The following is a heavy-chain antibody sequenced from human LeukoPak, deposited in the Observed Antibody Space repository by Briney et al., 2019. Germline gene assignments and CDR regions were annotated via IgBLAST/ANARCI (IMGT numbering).Heavy chain of an antibody. CDR3: ARGRGEYCSSTSCSRPDY. D-gene: IGHD2-2*01. Sequence: NTSETLSLTCAVYGGSFSGYYWSWIRQPPGKGLEWIGEINHSGSTNYNPSLKSRVTISVDTSKNQFSLKLSSVTAADTAVYYCARGRGEYCSSTSCSRPDYWGQGTLVTVSS. V-gene: IGHV4-34*01. CDR1: GGSFSGYY. CDR2: INHSGST. J-gene: IGHJ4*02.